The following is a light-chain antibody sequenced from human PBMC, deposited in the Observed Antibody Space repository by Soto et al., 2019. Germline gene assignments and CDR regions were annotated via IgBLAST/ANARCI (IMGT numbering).Light chain of an antibody. V-gene: IGLV1-47*01. CDR3: AVWDDSLNGAV. CDR2: RNN. Sequence: QSALTQPPSASGTPGQRVTISCSGSSSNIGSNYVYWYQQLPGTAPKLLIYRNNQRPSGVPDRFSGSKSGTSASLAISGLRSEDEADYYCAVWDDSLNGAVFGGGTQLTVL. J-gene: IGLJ7*01. CDR1: SSNIGSNY.